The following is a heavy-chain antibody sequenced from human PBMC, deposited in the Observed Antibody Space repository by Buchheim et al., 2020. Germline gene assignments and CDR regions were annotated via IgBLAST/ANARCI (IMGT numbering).Heavy chain of an antibody. Sequence: EVQLVQSGAEVKKPGESLKISCKGSGYSFTSYWIGWVRQMPGKGLEWMGIIYPGDSDTRYSPSFQGQVTISADKSISTAYPQWSSLKASDTAMYYCARQGRYCSGGNCYSVHNAAFDIWGQGT. J-gene: IGHJ3*02. V-gene: IGHV5-51*01. CDR1: GYSFTSYW. CDR2: IYPGDSDT. D-gene: IGHD2-15*01. CDR3: ARQGRYCSGGNCYSVHNAAFDI.